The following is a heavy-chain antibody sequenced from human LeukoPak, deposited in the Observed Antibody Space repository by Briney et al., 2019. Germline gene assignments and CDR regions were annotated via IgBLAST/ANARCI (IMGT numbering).Heavy chain of an antibody. J-gene: IGHJ6*04. CDR1: GYTFTGYY. Sequence: ASVKVSCKASGYTFTGYYMHWVRQAPGQGLEWMGWISPNSGGTNYAQKFQGRVTMTRDTSISTAYMELSRLRSDDTAVYYCARGRITMIVVDPMDVWGKGTTVTVSS. V-gene: IGHV1-2*02. D-gene: IGHD3-22*01. CDR2: ISPNSGGT. CDR3: ARGRITMIVVDPMDV.